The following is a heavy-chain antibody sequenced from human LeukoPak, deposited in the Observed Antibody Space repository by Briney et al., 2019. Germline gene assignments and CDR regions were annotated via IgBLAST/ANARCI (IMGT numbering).Heavy chain of an antibody. CDR2: ISNDGGTK. CDR1: GFTFSSYA. D-gene: IGHD3-3*01. CDR3: ARGGYYAATDI. Sequence: AGTSLRLSCAASGFTFSSYAMHWVRQAPGKGLEWVAVISNDGGTKYYPDSVKGRFTISRDNSRNTLYLQMNSLRAEDTAVYYCARGGYYAATDIWGQGALVTVSS. V-gene: IGHV3-30*04. J-gene: IGHJ4*02.